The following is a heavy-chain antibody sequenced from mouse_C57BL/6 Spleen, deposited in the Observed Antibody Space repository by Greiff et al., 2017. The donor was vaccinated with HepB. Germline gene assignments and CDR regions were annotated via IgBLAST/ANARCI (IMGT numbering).Heavy chain of an antibody. D-gene: IGHD2-3*01. V-gene: IGHV1-72*01. CDR3: ARRDDGYYFFFDY. Sequence: QVQLKQPGAELVKPGASVKLSCKASGYTFTSYWMHWVKQRPGRGLEWIGRIDPNSGGTKYNEKFKSKATLTVDKPSSTAYMQLSSLTSEDSAVYYCARRDDGYYFFFDYWGQGTTLTVSS. CDR1: GYTFTSYW. J-gene: IGHJ2*01. CDR2: IDPNSGGT.